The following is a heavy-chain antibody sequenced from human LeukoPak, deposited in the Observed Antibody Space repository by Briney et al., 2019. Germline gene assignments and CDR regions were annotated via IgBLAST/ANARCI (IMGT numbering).Heavy chain of an antibody. Sequence: SLTLSLTCAICVDSVPSNGAAWNWIRQSPSRGLEWLGRTYFWSQWYNDYALFVKSRITVNPDTTKNEFSLPLNFVTPEETGVYYCVREGETSWGYFDYWGQGTLVTVSS. CDR2: TYFWSQWYN. J-gene: IGHJ4*02. D-gene: IGHD7-27*01. CDR3: VREGETSWGYFDY. CDR1: VDSVPSNGAA. V-gene: IGHV6-1*01.